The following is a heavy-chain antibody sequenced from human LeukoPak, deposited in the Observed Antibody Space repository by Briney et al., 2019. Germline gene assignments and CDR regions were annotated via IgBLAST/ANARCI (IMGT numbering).Heavy chain of an antibody. D-gene: IGHD1-14*01. CDR2: IIPIFGTA. Sequence: PGASVKVSCKTSGGTFSSYSISWVRQAPGQGLEWMGGIIPIFGTANYAQKFQGRVTITADKSTSTAYMELSSLRSEDTAVYYCARDKRSGDAFDIWGQGTMVTVSS. J-gene: IGHJ3*02. V-gene: IGHV1-69*06. CDR3: ARDKRSGDAFDI. CDR1: GGTFSSYS.